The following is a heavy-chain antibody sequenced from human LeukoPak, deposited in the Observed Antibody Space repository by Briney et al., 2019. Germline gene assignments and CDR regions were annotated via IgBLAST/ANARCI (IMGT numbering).Heavy chain of an antibody. CDR2: IRYDGSNK. D-gene: IGHD3-3*01. CDR1: GFTFSSYG. V-gene: IGHV3-30*02. Sequence: GGSLRLSCAASGFTFSSYGMHWVRQAPGKGLEWVAFIRYDGSNKYYADSVKGRFTISRDNSKNMLYLQMNSLRAEETAVYYCAKDRAIFGVVTAFDYWGRGTLITVSS. CDR3: AKDRAIFGVVTAFDY. J-gene: IGHJ4*02.